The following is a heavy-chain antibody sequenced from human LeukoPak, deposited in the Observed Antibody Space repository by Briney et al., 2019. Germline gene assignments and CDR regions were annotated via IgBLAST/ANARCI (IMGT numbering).Heavy chain of an antibody. J-gene: IGHJ4*02. CDR3: ARDSGGDYYGPGIHY. CDR1: GYTFTSYY. V-gene: IGHV1-46*01. D-gene: IGHD3-10*01. CDR2: INPSGGST. Sequence: GASVKVSCKASGYTFTSYYMHWVRQAPGQGLEWMGIINPSGGSTSYAQKFQGRVTMTRDTSTSTVYMELSSLRSEDTAVYYCARDSGGDYYGPGIHYWGQGTLVTVSS.